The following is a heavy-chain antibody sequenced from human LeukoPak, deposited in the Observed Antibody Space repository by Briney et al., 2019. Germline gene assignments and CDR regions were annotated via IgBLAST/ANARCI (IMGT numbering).Heavy chain of an antibody. CDR1: GFTFSDYY. D-gene: IGHD6-13*01. Sequence: GGSLRLSCAASGFTFSDYYMSWIRQAPGKGLEWVSYISSTVSTTYYADSVKGRFTISRDNAKNSLYLQMNSLRAEDTAVYYCARERTSGGSSWFYYFDYWGQGTLVTVSS. J-gene: IGHJ4*02. V-gene: IGHV3-11*04. CDR2: ISSTVSTT. CDR3: ARERTSGGSSWFYYFDY.